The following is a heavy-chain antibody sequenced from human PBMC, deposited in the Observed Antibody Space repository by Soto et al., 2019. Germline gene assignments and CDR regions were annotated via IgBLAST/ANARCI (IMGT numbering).Heavy chain of an antibody. V-gene: IGHV4-34*01. CDR3: ARDGARERRDS. Sequence: SETLSLTCAVYGGCFSGYYWAWIRQPPGKGLEWIGEINHSGSTNSNPSLTSRVTISVDTSKNQFSLKLSSVTAAVTAVYYCARDGARERRDSWGQGTLVTVSS. CDR1: GGCFSGYY. CDR2: INHSGST. D-gene: IGHD1-26*01. J-gene: IGHJ4*02.